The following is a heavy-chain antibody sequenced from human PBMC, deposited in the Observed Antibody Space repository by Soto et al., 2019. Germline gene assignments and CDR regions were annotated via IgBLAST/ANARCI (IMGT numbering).Heavy chain of an antibody. Sequence: SVKVSCNASGGTFSSYAISWVRQAPGQGLEWMGGIIPIFGTANYAQKFQGRVTITADESTSTAYMELSSLRSEDTAVYYCARASLRTYDYESSGYSTTFDSWGEGTRVTVS. D-gene: IGHD3-22*01. CDR2: IIPIFGTA. V-gene: IGHV1-69*13. CDR1: GGTFSSYA. J-gene: IGHJ4*02. CDR3: ARASLRTYDYESSGYSTTFDS.